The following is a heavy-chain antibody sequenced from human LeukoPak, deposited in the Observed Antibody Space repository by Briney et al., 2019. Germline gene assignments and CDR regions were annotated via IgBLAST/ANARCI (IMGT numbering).Heavy chain of an antibody. CDR1: GFNFRSYW. J-gene: IGHJ4*02. CDR3: ARGSAWERGSYDY. V-gene: IGHV3-7*05. Sequence: GVSLRLSCAASGFNFRSYWMKWVRQAPGKGLEWVANIKEDGSKKYYVDSVKGRFTISRDNAENSLYLQMNSLRVEDTAVYYCARGSAWERGSYDYWGQGTLVTVSS. CDR2: IKEDGSKK. D-gene: IGHD1-26*01.